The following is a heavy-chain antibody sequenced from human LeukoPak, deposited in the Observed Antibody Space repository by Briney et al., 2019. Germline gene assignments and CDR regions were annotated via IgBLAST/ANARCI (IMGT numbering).Heavy chain of an antibody. V-gene: IGHV4-39*07. CDR2: LYQSGNT. J-gene: IGHJ4*01. D-gene: IGHD5-18*01. CDR3: ARDGYNYGLDRFDY. CDR1: GGSISSSGHY. Sequence: SETLSLICSVSGGSISSSGHYWGWLRQPPGKGLEWIGSLYQSGNTYYNPSLKSRVTISPDMSKNQFSLTLSSVTAADTAVYYCARDGYNYGLDRFDYWGHGILVTVSS.